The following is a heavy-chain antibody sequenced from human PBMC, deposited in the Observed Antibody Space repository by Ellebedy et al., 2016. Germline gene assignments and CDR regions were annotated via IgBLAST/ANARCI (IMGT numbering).Heavy chain of an antibody. CDR3: ARGAISTGADY. CDR2: IYTSGST. Sequence: SETLSLTXTVSGGSISSYYWNCIRQPAGKGLEWIGRIYTSGSTNYNPSLQSRVTMSVDTSKNQFSLKLASVTAADTAVYYCARGAISTGADYWGQGTLVTVSS. V-gene: IGHV4-4*07. D-gene: IGHD1-14*01. J-gene: IGHJ4*02. CDR1: GGSISSYY.